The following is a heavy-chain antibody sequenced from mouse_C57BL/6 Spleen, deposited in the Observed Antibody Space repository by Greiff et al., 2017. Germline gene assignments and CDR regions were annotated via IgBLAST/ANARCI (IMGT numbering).Heavy chain of an antibody. CDR2: IYPRDGSP. D-gene: IGHD1-1*01. Sequence: QVQLQQSGPELVQPGASVKLSCKASGYTFTSYDINWVQQRPGQGLEWIGWIYPRDGSPKYNEKFKGKATLTVDTSYSTAYMELHSLTSEDSAVYFCAKWGNSGSWFAYWGQGTLVTVSA. CDR3: AKWGNSGSWFAY. CDR1: GYTFTSYD. V-gene: IGHV1-85*01. J-gene: IGHJ3*01.